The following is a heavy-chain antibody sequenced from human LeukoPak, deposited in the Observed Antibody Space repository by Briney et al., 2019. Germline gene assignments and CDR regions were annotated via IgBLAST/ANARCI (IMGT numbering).Heavy chain of an antibody. CDR1: GYAFTNYG. V-gene: IGHV1-18*01. CDR3: ARSPAAINYYYYYMDV. J-gene: IGHJ6*03. D-gene: IGHD2-2*02. Sequence: ASVKVSCKASGYAFTNYGITWVRQAPGQGLEWMGWISAYNGNTNYAQKLQGRVTMTTDTSTSTAYMELRSLRSDDTAVYYCARSPAAINYYYYYMDVWGKGTTVTVSS. CDR2: ISAYNGNT.